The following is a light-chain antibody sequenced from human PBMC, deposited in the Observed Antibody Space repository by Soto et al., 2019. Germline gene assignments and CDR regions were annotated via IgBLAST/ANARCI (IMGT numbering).Light chain of an antibody. CDR1: QSVSNSY. CDR2: GAS. CDR3: QQYGNSRWNT. V-gene: IGKV3-20*01. Sequence: EIVLTQSPGTLSLSPGERATRSCRASQSVSNSYLAWYQQKPGQAPRLLISGASSRATGIPDRFSGSGSGTDVNLTISRLEPEYFAVYYCQQYGNSRWNTLGQGTKLEIK. J-gene: IGKJ2*01.